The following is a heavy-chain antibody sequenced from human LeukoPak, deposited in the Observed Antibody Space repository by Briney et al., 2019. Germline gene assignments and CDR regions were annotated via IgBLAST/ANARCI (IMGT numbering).Heavy chain of an antibody. V-gene: IGHV3-43*01. CDR3: ARDREEYCSGGSCTNFDY. Sequence: GGSLRLSCAASGFTFDDYTMHWVRQAPGKGLEWVSLIIWDGSTTYYADSVKGRFTISRDNARNSLFLQMNSLRAEDTAVYFCARDREEYCSGGSCTNFDYWGQGTLVTVSS. J-gene: IGHJ4*02. CDR2: IIWDGSTT. CDR1: GFTFDDYT. D-gene: IGHD2-15*01.